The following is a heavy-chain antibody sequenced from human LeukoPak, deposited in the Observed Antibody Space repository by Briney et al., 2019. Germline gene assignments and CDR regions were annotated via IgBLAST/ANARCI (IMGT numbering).Heavy chain of an antibody. CDR2: IRSKAYGGTT. CDR1: GFTFGDYA. D-gene: IGHD6-13*01. J-gene: IGHJ4*02. CDR3: TKYIAAGDPYPFDY. V-gene: IGHV3-49*03. Sequence: GGSLRLSCTASGFTFGDYAMSWFRQAPGKGLEWVGFIRSKAYGGTTEYAASVKGRFTISRDDSKSIAYLQMNSLKTEDTAVYYCTKYIAAGDPYPFDYWGQGTLVTVSS.